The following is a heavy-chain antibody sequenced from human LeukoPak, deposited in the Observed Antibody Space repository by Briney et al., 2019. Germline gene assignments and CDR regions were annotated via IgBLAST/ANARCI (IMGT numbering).Heavy chain of an antibody. V-gene: IGHV3-7*01. CDR2: INKDGSEK. CDR3: ARDPVQDFDF. Sequence: GGALRLSCAASGFTFTNYWMTWVRQAPGKGLEWVANINKDGSEKQYVDSAKGRFTISRDNPKNSVYLQMSSLRVEDSAVYYCARDPVQDFDFWGQGIMVTVSS. J-gene: IGHJ4*02. CDR1: GFTFTNYW.